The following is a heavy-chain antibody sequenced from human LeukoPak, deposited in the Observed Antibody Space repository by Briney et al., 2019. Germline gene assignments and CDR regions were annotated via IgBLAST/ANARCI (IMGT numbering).Heavy chain of an antibody. CDR1: GFTFTSYW. V-gene: IGHV3-74*01. Sequence: GGSLRLSCAASGFTFTSYWMHWVRHAPGKGLVWVSRVNSDGSSTTYADSVKGRFTISRDNAKNTLYLQMNSLRAEDTAVYYCARGRYYGMDVWGQGTTVTVS. J-gene: IGHJ6*02. CDR2: VNSDGSST. CDR3: ARGRYYGMDV.